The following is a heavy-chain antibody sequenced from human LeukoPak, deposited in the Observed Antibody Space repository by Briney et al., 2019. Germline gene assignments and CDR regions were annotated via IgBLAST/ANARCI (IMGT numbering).Heavy chain of an antibody. Sequence: PGGSLRLSCAASGFTFSSYSMNWVRQAPGKGLEWVSSISSSSTYIYYADSVKGRFAISRGSAKNSLYLQMNSLRAEDTAVYYCARDMNTVTTAYFHHWGQGTLVTVSS. CDR2: ISSSSTYI. D-gene: IGHD4-17*01. J-gene: IGHJ1*01. CDR1: GFTFSSYS. CDR3: ARDMNTVTTAYFHH. V-gene: IGHV3-21*01.